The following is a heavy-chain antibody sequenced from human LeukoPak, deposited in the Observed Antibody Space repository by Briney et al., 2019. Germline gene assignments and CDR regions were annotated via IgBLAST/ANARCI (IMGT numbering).Heavy chain of an antibody. CDR3: ARPHVVALSFGAFDI. V-gene: IGHV4-38-2*02. CDR1: GYSINSAYY. Sequence: SETLSLTCTVSGYSINSAYYWGWIRQPPGKGLEWIGSMYHSGSTYYNPSLQSRVTISVDTSKNQFSLRLSSVTAADTAVYYCARPHVVALSFGAFDIWGQGTMVTVSS. J-gene: IGHJ3*02. D-gene: IGHD2-15*01. CDR2: MYHSGST.